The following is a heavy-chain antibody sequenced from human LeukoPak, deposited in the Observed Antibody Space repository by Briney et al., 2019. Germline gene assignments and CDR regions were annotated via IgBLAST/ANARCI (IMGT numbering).Heavy chain of an antibody. CDR2: IYTSGST. V-gene: IGHV4-61*02. CDR3: ARTSAPYYYMDV. CDR1: GGSISSGSYY. J-gene: IGHJ6*03. Sequence: SETLSLTCTVSGGSISSGSYYWSWIRQPAGKGLEWIGRIYTSGSTNYNPSLKSRVTISVDTSKNQFSLKLSSVTAADTAVYYCARTSAPYYYMDVWGKGTTVTVSS.